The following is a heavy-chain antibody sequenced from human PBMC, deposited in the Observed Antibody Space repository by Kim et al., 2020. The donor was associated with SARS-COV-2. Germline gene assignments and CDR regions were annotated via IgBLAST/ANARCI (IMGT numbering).Heavy chain of an antibody. J-gene: IGHJ6*02. CDR2: ISSSSSYI. CDR1: GFILSYYS. D-gene: IGHD3-9*01. V-gene: IGHV3-21*01. Sequence: GGSLRLSCAASGFILSYYSMNWVRQAPGKGLEWVSSISSSSSYIYYADSVKGRFTISRDNAKNSLYLQMNSLRAEDTAVYYCASPSPVLRYFDWPNGMDVWGQGTTVTVSS. CDR3: ASPSPVLRYFDWPNGMDV.